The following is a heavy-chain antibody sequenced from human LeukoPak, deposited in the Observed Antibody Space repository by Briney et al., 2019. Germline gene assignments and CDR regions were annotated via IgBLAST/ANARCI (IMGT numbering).Heavy chain of an antibody. V-gene: IGHV4-61*02. Sequence: SETLSLTCTVSGGPIGSGTYYWNWIRQPAGQGLEWIGRTYSTGSTDYSSSLKTRVTISVDTSENQFSLKLNSVTAADTAIYYCARELAYTNWFDPWGLGILVTVSS. CDR2: TYSTGST. D-gene: IGHD3-16*01. CDR1: GGPIGSGTYY. CDR3: ARELAYTNWFDP. J-gene: IGHJ5*02.